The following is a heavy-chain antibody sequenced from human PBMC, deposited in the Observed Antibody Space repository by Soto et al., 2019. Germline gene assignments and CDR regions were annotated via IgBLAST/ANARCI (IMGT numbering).Heavy chain of an antibody. V-gene: IGHV4-59*01. CDR1: GGSISGYY. CDR3: ARAWGGYGDY. Sequence: QVQLQESGPGLVKPSETLSLTCTFSGGSISGYYWSWIRQPPGKGLEWIGYIYYSGSTNYNPSLKSRVTISVDTSKNQFSLKLSSVTAADTAVYYCARAWGGYGDYWGQGTLVTVSS. J-gene: IGHJ4*02. D-gene: IGHD5-12*01. CDR2: IYYSGST.